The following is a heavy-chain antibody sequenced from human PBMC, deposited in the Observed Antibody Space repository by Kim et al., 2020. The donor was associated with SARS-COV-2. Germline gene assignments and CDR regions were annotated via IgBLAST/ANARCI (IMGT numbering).Heavy chain of an antibody. V-gene: IGHV3-13*01. CDR3: ARGHCSGGSCYHWGNYYGMDV. Sequence: LTCAASGFTFSSYDMHWVRQATGKGLEWVSAIGTAGDTYYPGSVKGRFTISRENAKNSLYLQMNSLRAGDTAVYYCARGHCSGGSCYHWGNYYGMDVWGQGTTVTVSS. CDR2: IGTAGDT. J-gene: IGHJ6*02. CDR1: GFTFSSYD. D-gene: IGHD2-15*01.